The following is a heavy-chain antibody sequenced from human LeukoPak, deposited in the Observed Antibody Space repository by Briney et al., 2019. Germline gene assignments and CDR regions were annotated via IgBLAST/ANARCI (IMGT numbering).Heavy chain of an antibody. J-gene: IGHJ4*02. Sequence: GASVKVSCKVSGYTLTELSMHWVRQAPGKGLEWMGGFDPEDGETIYAQKFQGRVTMTEDTSTDTAYMELSSLRSEDTAVYYCATVGANYYDSSGYPYFDYWGQGTLVTVSS. V-gene: IGHV1-24*01. D-gene: IGHD3-22*01. CDR2: FDPEDGET. CDR3: ATVGANYYDSSGYPYFDY. CDR1: GYTLTELS.